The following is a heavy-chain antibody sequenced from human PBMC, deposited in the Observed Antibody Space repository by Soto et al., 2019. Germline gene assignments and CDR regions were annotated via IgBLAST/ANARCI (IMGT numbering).Heavy chain of an antibody. CDR1: GGSVSSSNW. V-gene: IGHV4-4*02. Sequence: QVQLQESGPGLVKPSGTLSLTCAVSGGSVSSSNWWSWVRQSPGKGLAWMGEIYHSGSAHYNPSLKRPATLSLDKSKNQFSRRLTPVTAADTAVYYCARVPGVVVSADDAFDIWGPGTRVIVSS. CDR3: ARVPGVVVSADDAFDI. D-gene: IGHD2-21*02. J-gene: IGHJ3*02. CDR2: IYHSGSA.